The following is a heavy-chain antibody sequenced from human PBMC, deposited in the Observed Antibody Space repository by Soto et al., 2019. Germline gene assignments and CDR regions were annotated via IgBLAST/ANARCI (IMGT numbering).Heavy chain of an antibody. J-gene: IGHJ3*02. D-gene: IGHD3-22*01. V-gene: IGHV4-30-2*01. Sequence: PSETLSLTCAVSGGSISSGAYSWSWIRQPPGKGLEWIGYIYHSGSTYYNPSLKSRVTVSIDRSKNQFSLKLSSVTAADTAVFYYARGPYDSSGFYSAFDIWGQGTMVTVSS. CDR3: ARGPYDSSGFYSAFDI. CDR2: IYHSGST. CDR1: GGSISSGAYS.